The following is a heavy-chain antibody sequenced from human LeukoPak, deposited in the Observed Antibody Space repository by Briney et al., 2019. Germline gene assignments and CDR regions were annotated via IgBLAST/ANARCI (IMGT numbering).Heavy chain of an antibody. V-gene: IGHV3-30*02. CDR3: AREDYDILTGYYRHFDY. Sequence: PGGSLSLSCAASGFTFSSYGMHWVRQTPGKGLEWVAFIRYDGTNKNYADSVKGRFTISRDNSKNTLYLQMSSLRPEDAAVYYCAREDYDILTGYYRHFDYWGQGTLVTVSS. CDR1: GFTFSSYG. D-gene: IGHD3-9*01. J-gene: IGHJ4*02. CDR2: IRYDGTNK.